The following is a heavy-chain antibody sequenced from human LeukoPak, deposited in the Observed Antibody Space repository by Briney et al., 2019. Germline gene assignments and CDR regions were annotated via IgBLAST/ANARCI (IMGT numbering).Heavy chain of an antibody. Sequence: PSQTLSLTCTVSGGSISSGDYYWSWIRQPPGKGLEWIGYIYYSGSTYYNPSLKSRLTISVDPSKNQFSLKLSSVTAADTAVYYCARSYDYVWGSYRYTSGGAFDIWGQGTMVTVSS. CDR2: IYYSGST. V-gene: IGHV4-30-4*08. J-gene: IGHJ3*02. CDR1: GGSISSGDYY. CDR3: ARSYDYVWGSYRYTSGGAFDI. D-gene: IGHD3-16*02.